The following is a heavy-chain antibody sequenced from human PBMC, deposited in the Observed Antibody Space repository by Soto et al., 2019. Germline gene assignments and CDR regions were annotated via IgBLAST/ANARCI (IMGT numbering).Heavy chain of an antibody. J-gene: IGHJ6*03. CDR3: AKFRGPSYSYYSMDV. D-gene: IGHD3-16*01. CDR1: GFTFGSYA. Sequence: EVQLLESGGGLVQPGGSLRLSCAASGFTFGSYALNWLRQAPGRGLECVSFISGSGRTTYYADSVKGRFTVSRDNSKNTPYLQMNSLRAEDTALYYCAKFRGPSYSYYSMDVWGIGTTVTVSS. V-gene: IGHV3-23*01. CDR2: ISGSGRTT.